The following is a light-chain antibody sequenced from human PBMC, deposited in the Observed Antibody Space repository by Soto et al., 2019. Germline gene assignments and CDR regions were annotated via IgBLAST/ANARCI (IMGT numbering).Light chain of an antibody. CDR3: SSYTSSSTWV. Sequence: QSALTQPASVSGSPGQSITISCTGTSSDVGGYNYVSWYQQHPGKAPKLMIYDVSNRPSGVSNRFSGSKSGNTAYLTISGLQAEDEADYYCSSYTSSSTWVFGGG. J-gene: IGLJ3*02. V-gene: IGLV2-14*01. CDR1: SSDVGGYNY. CDR2: DVS.